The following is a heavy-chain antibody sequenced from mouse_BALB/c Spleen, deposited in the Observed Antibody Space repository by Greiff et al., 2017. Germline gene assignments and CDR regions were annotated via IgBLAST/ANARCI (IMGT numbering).Heavy chain of an antibody. CDR1: GYTFTSYW. Sequence: VQLQESGAELAKPGASVKMSCKASGYTFTSYWMHWVKQRPGQGLEWIGYINPSTGYTEYNQKFKDKATLTADKSSSTAYMQLSSLTSEDSAVYYCARKTMITTWFAYWGQGTLVTVSA. D-gene: IGHD2-4*01. CDR2: INPSTGYT. CDR3: ARKTMITTWFAY. V-gene: IGHV1-7*01. J-gene: IGHJ3*01.